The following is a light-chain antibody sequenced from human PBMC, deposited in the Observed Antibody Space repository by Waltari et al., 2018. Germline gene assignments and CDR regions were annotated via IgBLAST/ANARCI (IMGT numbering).Light chain of an antibody. Sequence: EIVMTQSPATLSVSPGERATLSCRASQSVSSNLAWYQQKPGQAPRLLIYGASTRSTGIPARFSGSGSGTEFTLTISSLQSEDFSVYYCQQWGTFCGGTKVEIK. CDR3: QQWGT. J-gene: IGKJ4*01. CDR1: QSVSSN. V-gene: IGKV3-15*01. CDR2: GAS.